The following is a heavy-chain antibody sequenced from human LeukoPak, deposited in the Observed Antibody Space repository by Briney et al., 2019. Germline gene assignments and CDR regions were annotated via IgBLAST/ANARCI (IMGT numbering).Heavy chain of an antibody. D-gene: IGHD2-15*01. J-gene: IGHJ4*02. Sequence: SETLSLTCTVSGGSISSYYWSWIRQPAGKGLEGIGRIHTSGNTNYNPSLKSRVTMSVDTSENQFSLKVNSVTAADTAVYYCARERNVVVVAARYFDYWGQGTLVTVSS. CDR3: ARERNVVVVAARYFDY. CDR1: GGSISSYY. CDR2: IHTSGNT. V-gene: IGHV4-4*07.